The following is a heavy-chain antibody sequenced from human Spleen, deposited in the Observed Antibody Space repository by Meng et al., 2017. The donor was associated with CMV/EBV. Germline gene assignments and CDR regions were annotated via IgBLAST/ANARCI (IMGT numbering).Heavy chain of an antibody. CDR1: GFPFDDYA. CDR3: AKFGAVAGFPT. V-gene: IGHV3-9*01. Sequence: SLKISCAASGFPFDDYAMHWVRQGPGKGLEWVSGISWNSGDIGYADSVKGRFTIPRDNAKNSLYLQMDSLSAEDTALYYCAKFGAVAGFPTWGRGTLVTVSS. CDR2: ISWNSGDI. D-gene: IGHD6-13*01. J-gene: IGHJ4*02.